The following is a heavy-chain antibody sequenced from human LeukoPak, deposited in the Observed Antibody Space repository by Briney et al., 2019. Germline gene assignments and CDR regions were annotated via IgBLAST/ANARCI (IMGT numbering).Heavy chain of an antibody. CDR3: AREKYSRSLSPGY. Sequence: QPGGSLRLSCAASGFTFSSYWMSWVRQAPGKGLEWVANIKQDGSEKYYVDSVKGRFTISRDNAKNSLYLQMNSLRAEDTAVYYCAREKYSRSLSPGYWGQGTLVTVSS. CDR1: GFTFSSYW. V-gene: IGHV3-7*03. D-gene: IGHD3-10*01. CDR2: IKQDGSEK. J-gene: IGHJ4*02.